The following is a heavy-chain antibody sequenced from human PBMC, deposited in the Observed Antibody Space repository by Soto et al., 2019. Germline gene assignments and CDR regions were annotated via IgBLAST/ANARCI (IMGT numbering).Heavy chain of an antibody. CDR2: IIPIFGTA. CDR3: ARGSGSYYIPMGAFDI. Sequence: SLKVSCKASGGTFSSYAISWVRQAPGQGLEWMGGIIPIFGTANYAQKFQGRVTITADESTSTAYMELSSLRSEDTAVYYCARGSGSYYIPMGAFDIWGQGTMVTVSS. V-gene: IGHV1-69*13. D-gene: IGHD1-26*01. CDR1: GGTFSSYA. J-gene: IGHJ3*02.